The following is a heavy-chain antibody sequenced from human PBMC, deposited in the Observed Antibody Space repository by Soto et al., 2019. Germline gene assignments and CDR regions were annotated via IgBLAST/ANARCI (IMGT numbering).Heavy chain of an antibody. V-gene: IGHV1-18*01. CDR1: GYTFTSYG. CDR3: ARGTSQYSSSWYTSLRYYFDY. J-gene: IGHJ4*02. CDR2: ISAYNGNT. D-gene: IGHD6-13*01. Sequence: ASVKVSCKTSGYTFTSYGISWVRQAPGQGLEWMGWISAYNGNTNYAQKLQGRVTMTTDTSTSTAYMELRSLRSDDTAVYYCARGTSQYSSSWYTSLRYYFDYWGQGTLVTVSS.